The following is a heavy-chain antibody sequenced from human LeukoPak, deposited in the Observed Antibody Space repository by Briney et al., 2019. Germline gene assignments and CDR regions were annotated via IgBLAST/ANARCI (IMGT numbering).Heavy chain of an antibody. CDR3: ARHWIPIVVVPAANNWFDP. J-gene: IGHJ5*02. V-gene: IGHV4-39*01. Sequence: SETLSLTCIVSGDSISSSSYYWGWIRQPPGKGLEWIGSIYYSGSTYYNPSLKSRVTISVDTSKNQFSLKLSSVTAADTAVYYCARHWIPIVVVPAANNWFDPWGQGTLVTVSS. CDR2: IYYSGST. D-gene: IGHD2-2*01. CDR1: GDSISSSSYY.